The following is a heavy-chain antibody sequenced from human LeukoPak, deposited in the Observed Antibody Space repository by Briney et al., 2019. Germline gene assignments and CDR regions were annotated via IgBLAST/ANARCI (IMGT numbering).Heavy chain of an antibody. CDR2: IYYSGST. CDR1: GGSISSYY. Sequence: SETLSLTCIVSGGSISSYYWSWIRQPPGKGLEWIGYIYYSGSTNYNPSLKSRVTISVDTSKNQFSLKLSSVTAADTAVYYCARDNSQDAFDIWGQGTMVTVSS. D-gene: IGHD4-23*01. CDR3: ARDNSQDAFDI. V-gene: IGHV4-59*01. J-gene: IGHJ3*02.